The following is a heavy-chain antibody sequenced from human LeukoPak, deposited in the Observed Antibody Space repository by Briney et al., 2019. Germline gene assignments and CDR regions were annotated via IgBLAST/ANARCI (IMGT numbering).Heavy chain of an antibody. V-gene: IGHV1-2*02. J-gene: IGHJ4*02. CDR1: GYTFTIYY. Sequence: SVKVSCKASGYTFTIYYMHWVRQAPGQGLEWMGWINPNSGGTSYARRFQGRVTMTRDTSISTAYMELSRLTSDDTAVYYCARNPAYCTSTSCYNDYWGQGTLVTVSS. D-gene: IGHD2-2*02. CDR3: ARNPAYCTSTSCYNDY. CDR2: INPNSGGT.